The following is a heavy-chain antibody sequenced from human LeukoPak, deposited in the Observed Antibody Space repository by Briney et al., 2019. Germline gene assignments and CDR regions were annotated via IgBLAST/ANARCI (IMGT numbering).Heavy chain of an antibody. CDR2: ISRGGSDK. CDR1: GFTFSSHS. V-gene: IGHV3-21*01. Sequence: SGGSLSLACAASGFTFSSHSMNWVRQAPGQGLEWVSSISRGGSDKFYADSVKHRFTISRDNAKSSLYLQMNSLRAEDTAVYYCTREVSTTNGDLDYWGQGTPVTVSS. D-gene: IGHD4-17*01. CDR3: TREVSTTNGDLDY. J-gene: IGHJ4*02.